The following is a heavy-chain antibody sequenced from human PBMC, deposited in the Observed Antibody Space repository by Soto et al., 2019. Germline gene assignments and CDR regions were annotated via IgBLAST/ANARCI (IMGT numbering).Heavy chain of an antibody. CDR1: GFTFSYG. CDR3: ARYLLIGEPHYYYCMAV. V-gene: IGHV3-30*03. D-gene: IGHD3-10*01. Sequence: LRLSCAASGFTFSYGIHWLRQAPGKGLEWVAYISYDSSNKFYGDSVKGRFTISRDNSKNTQFLQMNSLRAEDTAVYYCARYLLIGEPHYYYCMAVRAKRSTVTVSS. CDR2: ISYDSSNK. J-gene: IGHJ6*03.